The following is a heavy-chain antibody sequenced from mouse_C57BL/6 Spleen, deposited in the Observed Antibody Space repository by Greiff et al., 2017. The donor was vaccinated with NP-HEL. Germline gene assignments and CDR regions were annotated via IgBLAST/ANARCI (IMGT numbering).Heavy chain of an antibody. D-gene: IGHD3-2*02. CDR3: ARRSSGHFAY. Sequence: QVQLKQSGAELVKPGASVKISCKASGYAFSSYWMNWVKQRPGKGLEWIGQIYPGDGDPNYNGKFKGKATLTADKSSSTAYMQLSSLTSEDSAVYFCARRSSGHFAYWGQGTLVTVSA. J-gene: IGHJ3*01. CDR1: GYAFSSYW. CDR2: IYPGDGDP. V-gene: IGHV1-80*01.